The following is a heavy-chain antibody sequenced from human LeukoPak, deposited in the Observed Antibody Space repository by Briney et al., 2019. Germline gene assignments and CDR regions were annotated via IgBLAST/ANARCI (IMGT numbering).Heavy chain of an antibody. V-gene: IGHV3-21*04. CDR2: ISPDGAYI. D-gene: IGHD3-3*01. CDR3: VKRFLESIVSEQ. J-gene: IGHJ4*02. CDR1: GFTFSSYS. Sequence: PGGSLRLSCATSGFTFSSYSMNWVRQAPGKGLQWVSTISPDGAYIYYADSLRGRFTMSRDNSGNTLYLQMTSLRVEDAAIYYCVKRFLESIVSEQWGQGTLVTVSS.